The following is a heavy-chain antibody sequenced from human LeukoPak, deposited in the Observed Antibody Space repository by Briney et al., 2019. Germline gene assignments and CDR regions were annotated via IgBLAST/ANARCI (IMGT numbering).Heavy chain of an antibody. CDR1: GFTFSSYA. V-gene: IGHV3-53*01. Sequence: GGSLRLSCTASGFTFSSYAMNWVRQAPGKGLEWVSLIYSGGTTYYADSVKGRFTISRDNSKNTLYLQMNSLRAEDTAVYYCAREIATDYYGSGGYFYWGQGTLVTVSS. CDR3: AREIATDYYGSGGYFY. CDR2: IYSGGTT. D-gene: IGHD3-10*01. J-gene: IGHJ4*02.